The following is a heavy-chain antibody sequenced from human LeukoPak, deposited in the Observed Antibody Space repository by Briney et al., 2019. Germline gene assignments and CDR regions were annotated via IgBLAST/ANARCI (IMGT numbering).Heavy chain of an antibody. CDR2: ISSSSSYI. D-gene: IGHD2-2*01. CDR1: GFPFSSYS. V-gene: IGHV3-21*01. J-gene: IGHJ5*02. Sequence: TGGSLRLSCAASGFPFSSYSMNWFRQAPGKGLEWVSSISSSSSYIYYADSVKGRFTISRDNAKNSLYLQMNSLRAEDTAVYYCARGGEDIVVVPAAITTWFDPWGQGTLVTVSS. CDR3: ARGGEDIVVVPAAITTWFDP.